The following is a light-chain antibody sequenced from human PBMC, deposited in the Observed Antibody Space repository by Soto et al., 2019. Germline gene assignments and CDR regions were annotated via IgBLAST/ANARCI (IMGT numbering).Light chain of an antibody. J-gene: IGKJ5*01. Sequence: HMTKKKSSLSASVGDRVTITCRASQNIYGYLNWYQQEPGKAPKLLIFAASSLQRGVPSRFSGSGSGTDFTLTISSLQPEEFTTYYSPEKSNPLITSGHGSRPE. CDR1: QNIYGY. CDR2: AAS. CDR3: PEKSNPLIT. V-gene: IGKV1-39*01.